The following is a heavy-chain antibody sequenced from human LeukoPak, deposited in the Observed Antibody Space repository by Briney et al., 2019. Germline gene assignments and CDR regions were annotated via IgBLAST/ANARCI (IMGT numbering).Heavy chain of an antibody. Sequence: ASVKVSCKVSGYTLTELSMHWVRQAPGKGLEWMGGFDPEDGETIYAQKFQGRVTTTEDTSTDTAYMELSSLRSEDTAVYYCATAVGYGGPSDYWGQGTLVTVSS. CDR3: ATAVGYGGPSDY. J-gene: IGHJ4*02. D-gene: IGHD4-23*01. CDR1: GYTLTELS. V-gene: IGHV1-24*01. CDR2: FDPEDGET.